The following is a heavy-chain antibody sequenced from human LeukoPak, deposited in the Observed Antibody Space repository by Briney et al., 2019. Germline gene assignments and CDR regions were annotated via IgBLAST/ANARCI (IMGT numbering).Heavy chain of an antibody. CDR3: ARGGPNSGGWTLDH. D-gene: IGHD6-19*01. CDR2: INPNSGGT. V-gene: IGHV1-2*02. J-gene: IGHJ4*02. Sequence: ASVKVSCKASGYTFSDYYIYWVRQAPGQGREWMGWINPNSGGTNYAQKFQGRVTFTRDTSASTAYMELSSLTSEDMAVFYCARGGPNSGGWTLDHWGQGTLVSVSS. CDR1: GYTFSDYY.